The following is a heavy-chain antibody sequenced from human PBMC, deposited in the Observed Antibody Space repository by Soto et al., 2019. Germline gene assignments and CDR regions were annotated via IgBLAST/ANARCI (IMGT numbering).Heavy chain of an antibody. Sequence: QVQLVQSGAEVKKPGASVTVSCKASGHTSSSYYMHWVRQAPGQGLEWMGVISPSGDYTSFTQKFQGRVSVTRDTSTNTVYREFSSLRFEDTAVYYCAREPPMTGLLDYWGQGALVSVSS. D-gene: IGHD3-9*01. CDR2: ISPSGDYT. CDR3: AREPPMTGLLDY. CDR1: GHTSSSYY. V-gene: IGHV1-46*01. J-gene: IGHJ4*02.